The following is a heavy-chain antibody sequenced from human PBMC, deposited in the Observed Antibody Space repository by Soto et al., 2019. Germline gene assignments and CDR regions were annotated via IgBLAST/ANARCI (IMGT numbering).Heavy chain of an antibody. CDR1: GYTFTSYA. CDR3: ARVRGSFDP. V-gene: IGHV1-3*01. CDR2: INADNGNT. J-gene: IGHJ5*02. D-gene: IGHD2-15*01. Sequence: ASVKVSCKASGYTFTSYAMHWVRQAPGQRLEWMGWINADNGNTKYAQKLQGRVTMTRDTSTSTAYMELRSLRSDDTAVYYCARVRGSFDPWGQGTLVTVSS.